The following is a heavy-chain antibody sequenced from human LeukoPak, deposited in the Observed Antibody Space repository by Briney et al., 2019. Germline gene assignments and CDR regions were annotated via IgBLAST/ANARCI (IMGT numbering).Heavy chain of an antibody. CDR1: GFTFSSYA. CDR3: AKVDYDILTGTD. J-gene: IGHJ4*02. Sequence: GGSLRLSCAASGFTFSSYAMSWVRQAPGKGLEWVSAISGSGGSTYYADSVKGRFTISRDNSKNTLYLQMNSLRAEDRAVYYCAKVDYDILTGTDWGQGTLVTVSS. V-gene: IGHV3-23*01. CDR2: ISGSGGST. D-gene: IGHD3-9*01.